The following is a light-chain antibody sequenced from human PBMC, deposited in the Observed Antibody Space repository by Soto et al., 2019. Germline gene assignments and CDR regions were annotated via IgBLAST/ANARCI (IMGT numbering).Light chain of an antibody. Sequence: EMVLTQSPGTLSLSPGERATLSCRASQSASSSYLAWYHQKPGQAPRLLIYGASSRATGIPDRFSGSGSGTDFTLTISRLEPEDFAVYYCQQYGSSPRTFGQGTKVEIK. CDR3: QQYGSSPRT. V-gene: IGKV3-20*01. CDR2: GAS. CDR1: QSASSSY. J-gene: IGKJ1*01.